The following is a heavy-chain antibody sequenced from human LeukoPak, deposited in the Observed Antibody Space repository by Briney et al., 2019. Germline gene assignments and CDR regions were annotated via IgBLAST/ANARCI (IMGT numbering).Heavy chain of an antibody. V-gene: IGHV1-3*01. D-gene: IGHD3-10*01. CDR2: INAGNGNT. Sequence: ASVKVSCKASGYTFTSYAMHWVRQAPGQRLEWMGWINAGNGNTKYSQKFQGRVTITRDTSASTAYMELSSLRSEDTAVYYCARDGSGSYPTDYWGQGTLVTASS. J-gene: IGHJ4*02. CDR3: ARDGSGSYPTDY. CDR1: GYTFTSYA.